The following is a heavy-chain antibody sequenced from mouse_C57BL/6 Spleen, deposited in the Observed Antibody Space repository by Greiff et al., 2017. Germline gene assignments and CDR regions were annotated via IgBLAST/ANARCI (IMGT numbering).Heavy chain of an antibody. CDR2: IYPGDGDT. CDR1: GYAFSSYW. CDR3: ASPYYGSSYGYFDV. V-gene: IGHV1-80*01. D-gene: IGHD1-1*01. J-gene: IGHJ1*03. Sequence: VKLMESGAELVKPGASVKISCKASGYAFSSYWMNWVKQRPGKGLEWIGQIYPGDGDTNYNGKFKGKATLTADKSSSTAYMQLSSLTSEDSAVYFCASPYYGSSYGYFDVWGTGTTVTVSS.